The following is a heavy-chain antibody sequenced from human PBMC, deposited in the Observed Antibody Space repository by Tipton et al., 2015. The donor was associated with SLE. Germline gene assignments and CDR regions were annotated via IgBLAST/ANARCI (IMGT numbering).Heavy chain of an antibody. D-gene: IGHD6-19*01. CDR2: IYYSGST. CDR1: GGSISSSSYY. J-gene: IGHJ4*02. CDR3: ARGRRGWNFDY. V-gene: IGHV4-39*07. Sequence: LRLSCTVSGGSISSSSYYWGWIRQPPGKGLEWIGSIYYSGSTYYNPSLKSRVTISVDTSKNQFSLKLNSVTAADTAVYYCARGRRGWNFDYWGQGTLVTVSS.